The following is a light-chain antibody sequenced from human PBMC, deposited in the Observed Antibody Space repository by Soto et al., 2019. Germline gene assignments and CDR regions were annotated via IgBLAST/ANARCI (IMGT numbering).Light chain of an antibody. CDR1: KLEDKY. CDR2: QDS. CDR3: QAWDSSTAV. J-gene: IGLJ1*01. V-gene: IGLV3-1*01. Sequence: SSELTQPPSVSVSPGQTASITCSGDKLEDKYACWYQQKPGQSPVLVIYQDSKRPSGIPERFSGSNSGNTATLTISGTQAMDEADYYCQAWDSSTAVFGTGTKVTVL.